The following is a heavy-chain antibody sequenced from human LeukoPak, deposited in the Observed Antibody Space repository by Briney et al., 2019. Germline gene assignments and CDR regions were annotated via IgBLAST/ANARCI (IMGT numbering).Heavy chain of an antibody. CDR1: GGSISSHY. CDR3: ARGRGYCSSTSCYTFDY. Sequence: SETLSLTCTVSGGSISSHYWSWIRQPPGKGLEWIGYIYYSGSTNYNPSLKSRVTISVDTSKNQFSLKLSSVTAADTAVYYCARGRGYCSSTSCYTFDYWGQGTLVTVSS. CDR2: IYYSGST. D-gene: IGHD2-2*02. V-gene: IGHV4-59*11. J-gene: IGHJ4*02.